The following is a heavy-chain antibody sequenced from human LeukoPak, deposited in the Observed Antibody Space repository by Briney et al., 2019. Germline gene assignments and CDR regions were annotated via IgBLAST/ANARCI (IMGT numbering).Heavy chain of an antibody. J-gene: IGHJ4*02. Sequence: PGGSLRLSCAAAGFTFSSYAMSWVRQAPGKGLEWVSGISGSGGNTYYADSVKGRFTISRDNSKNTLYLQMNSLRAEDTAVYYCARGYSGYDFGYWGQGTLVTVSS. CDR1: GFTFSSYA. V-gene: IGHV3-23*01. D-gene: IGHD5-12*01. CDR2: ISGSGGNT. CDR3: ARGYSGYDFGY.